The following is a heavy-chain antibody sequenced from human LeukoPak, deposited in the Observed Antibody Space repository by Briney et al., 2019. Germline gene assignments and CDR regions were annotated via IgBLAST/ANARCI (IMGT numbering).Heavy chain of an antibody. Sequence: GRSLRLSCAASGFTFSSYGMHWVRQAPGKGLEWLGVIWYDGSSKYYADSVKGRFTISRDNSKTTLYLQMNSLRAEDTAVYYCARELISTTWRGNRSYFDLWGRGTLVTVSS. D-gene: IGHD1-1*01. J-gene: IGHJ2*01. CDR1: GFTFSSYG. CDR3: ARELISTTWRGNRSYFDL. CDR2: IWYDGSSK. V-gene: IGHV3-33*01.